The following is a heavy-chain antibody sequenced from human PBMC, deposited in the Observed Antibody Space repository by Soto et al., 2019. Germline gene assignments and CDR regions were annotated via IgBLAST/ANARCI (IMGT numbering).Heavy chain of an antibody. Sequence: QVQLVESGGGVVQPGRSLRLSCAASGFTFSSYGMHWVRQAPGKGLEWVAVISYDGSNKYYADSVKGRFTISRDNSRNTLYLQMNGLRAEDTAVYYCAKDWGQWLVHAEYLQHWGQGTLVTVSS. V-gene: IGHV3-30*18. CDR3: AKDWGQWLVHAEYLQH. D-gene: IGHD6-19*01. J-gene: IGHJ1*01. CDR2: ISYDGSNK. CDR1: GFTFSSYG.